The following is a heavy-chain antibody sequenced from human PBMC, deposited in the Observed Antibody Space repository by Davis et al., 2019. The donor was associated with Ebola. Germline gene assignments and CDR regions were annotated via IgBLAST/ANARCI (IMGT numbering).Heavy chain of an antibody. CDR1: GFTFSSYS. V-gene: IGHV3-49*04. CDR2: IRSKTYGGTT. CDR3: TREDIMSGWYYFDS. Sequence: PGGSLRLSCAASGFTFSSYSMNWVRQAPGKGLEWVGFIRSKTYGGTTEYAASVKGRFTISRDDSKSIAYLQMNSLKTEDTAVYYCTREDIMSGWYYFDSWGQGTLVTVSS. D-gene: IGHD6-13*01. J-gene: IGHJ4*02.